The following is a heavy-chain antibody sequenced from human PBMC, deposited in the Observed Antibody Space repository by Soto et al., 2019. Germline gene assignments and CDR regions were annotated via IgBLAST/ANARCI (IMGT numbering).Heavy chain of an antibody. Sequence: GALRLSCAASGFTFSSYAMSWVRQAPGKGLEWVSAISGSGGSTYYADSVKGRFTITRDNSKNTLYLQMNSLRAEDTAVYYCAKDGGQDTAMVFYYYYYGMDVWGQGATVTVSS. D-gene: IGHD5-18*01. CDR1: GFTFSSYA. J-gene: IGHJ6*02. V-gene: IGHV3-23*01. CDR2: ISGSGGST. CDR3: AKDGGQDTAMVFYYYYYGMDV.